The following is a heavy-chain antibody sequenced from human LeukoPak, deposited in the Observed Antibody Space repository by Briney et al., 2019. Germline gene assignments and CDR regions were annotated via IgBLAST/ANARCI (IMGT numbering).Heavy chain of an antibody. CDR3: ALSYGSGSYDFDY. CDR1: GFTFSSYS. J-gene: IGHJ4*02. V-gene: IGHV3-21*01. Sequence: GGSLRLSCAASGFTFSSYSMNWVRQAPGKGLEWVSSISSSSSYIYYADSVKDRFTISRDNAKNSLYLQMNSLRAEDTAVYYCALSYGSGSYDFDYWGQGTLVTVSS. D-gene: IGHD3-10*01. CDR2: ISSSSSYI.